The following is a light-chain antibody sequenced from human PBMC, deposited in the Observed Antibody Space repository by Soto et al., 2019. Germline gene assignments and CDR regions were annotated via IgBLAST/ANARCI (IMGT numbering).Light chain of an antibody. CDR2: GAS. Sequence: IVMTQSPSTLSVSLGERATVSCRASQSVSSNLAWYQQKPGQAPRLLIYGASTRATGIPPRFSGRGSGTEFTLTISSLQSEDVATYFCLQHHIYPWTFGQGTKVDIK. CDR1: QSVSSN. CDR3: LQHHIYPWT. V-gene: IGKV3-15*01. J-gene: IGKJ1*01.